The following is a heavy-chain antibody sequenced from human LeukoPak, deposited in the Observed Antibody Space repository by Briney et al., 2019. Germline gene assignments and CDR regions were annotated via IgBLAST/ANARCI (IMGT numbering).Heavy chain of an antibody. CDR3: AKEGYYGSGSYPDH. CDR1: GFPFSSYG. CDR2: VSHDGSNE. Sequence: PGRSLRLSCAASGFPFSSYGMHWVRQAPGKGLEWVAVVSHDGSNECFVDSVKGRFTISRDNSKNTLYLQMNSLRAEDTAVYYCAKEGYYGSGSYPDHWGQGTLVTVSS. V-gene: IGHV3-30*18. D-gene: IGHD3-10*01. J-gene: IGHJ4*02.